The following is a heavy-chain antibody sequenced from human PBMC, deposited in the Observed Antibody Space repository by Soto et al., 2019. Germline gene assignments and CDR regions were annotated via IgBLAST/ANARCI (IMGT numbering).Heavy chain of an antibody. Sequence: ASVKVSCKASGYTFTGYYMHWVRQAPGQGLEWMGWINPNSGGTNYAQKFQGRVTMTRDTSISTAYMELSRLRSDDTAVCYCARDLGGSSSLWFDPWGQGTLVTVSS. CDR1: GYTFTGYY. V-gene: IGHV1-2*02. J-gene: IGHJ5*02. CDR2: INPNSGGT. D-gene: IGHD6-6*01. CDR3: ARDLGGSSSLWFDP.